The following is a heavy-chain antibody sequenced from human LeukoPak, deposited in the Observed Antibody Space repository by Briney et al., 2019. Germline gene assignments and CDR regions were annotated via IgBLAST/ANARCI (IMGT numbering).Heavy chain of an antibody. CDR3: TRDEYVTAD. Sequence: SETLSLTSVVSGYSVSSGYYWGWMRQSPGKGLEWIASVYHTGTTYYNPSLKSRASISVNVSKNHVSLRLTSVTAADTAMYYCTRDEYVTADCGQGILVTVSS. CDR1: GYSVSSGYY. D-gene: IGHD3-16*01. V-gene: IGHV4-38-2*02. J-gene: IGHJ4*02. CDR2: VYHTGTT.